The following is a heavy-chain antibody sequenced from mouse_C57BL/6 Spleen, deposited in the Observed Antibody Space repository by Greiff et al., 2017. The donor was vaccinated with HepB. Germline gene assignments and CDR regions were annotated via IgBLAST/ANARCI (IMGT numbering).Heavy chain of an antibody. Sequence: QVQLQQSGAELARPGASVKLSCKASGYTFTSYGISWVKQKTGQGLEWIGEIYPRSGNTYYNEKFKGKATLTADKSSSTAYMELRSLTSEDSAVYVCARRDYGNYVGAMDYWGQGTSVTVSS. D-gene: IGHD2-1*01. V-gene: IGHV1-81*01. CDR3: ARRDYGNYVGAMDY. CDR1: GYTFTSYG. CDR2: IYPRSGNT. J-gene: IGHJ4*01.